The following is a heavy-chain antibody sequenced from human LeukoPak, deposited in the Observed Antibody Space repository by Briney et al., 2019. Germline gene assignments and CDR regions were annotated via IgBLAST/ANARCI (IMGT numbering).Heavy chain of an antibody. J-gene: IGHJ4*02. D-gene: IGHD3-10*01. CDR2: INHSGST. CDR3: AGGATPGVY. Sequence: PSETLSLTCGVYGGSLSGYYWTWIRQPPGKGLEWIGEINHSGSTNYIPSLKSRVTMSLDRSKNQISLKLTSVTAADTAVYYCAGGATPGVYWGQGTLVTVSS. V-gene: IGHV4-34*01. CDR1: GGSLSGYY.